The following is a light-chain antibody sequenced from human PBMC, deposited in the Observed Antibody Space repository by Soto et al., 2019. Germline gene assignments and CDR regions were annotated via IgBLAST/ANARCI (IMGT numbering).Light chain of an antibody. J-gene: IGKJ1*01. CDR2: DTS. CDR1: QGIGDT. Sequence: EIVMTQSPATLSVSPGEGATLSCRASQGIGDTLAWYQQKPGQTPRLLIYDTSIRATGIPDRFSGSGSGTDFTLTISRLEPEDFAVYYCQQYGSSPQTFGQGTKVDIK. CDR3: QQYGSSPQT. V-gene: IGKV3-20*01.